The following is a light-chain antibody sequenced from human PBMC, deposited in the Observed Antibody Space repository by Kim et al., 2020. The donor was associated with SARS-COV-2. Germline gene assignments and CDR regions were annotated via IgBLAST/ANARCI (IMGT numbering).Light chain of an antibody. J-gene: IGLJ3*02. CDR2: DVN. CDR1: SSDIGTYKY. Sequence: GQSVTISCTGTSSDIGTYKYVTWYQQHPGKAPKLVIYDVNERPSGVPDRFSGSKSGNTASLTISGLQADDEADYYCCSYAVTYIWLFGGGTQLTVL. CDR3: CSYAVTYIWL. V-gene: IGLV2-11*03.